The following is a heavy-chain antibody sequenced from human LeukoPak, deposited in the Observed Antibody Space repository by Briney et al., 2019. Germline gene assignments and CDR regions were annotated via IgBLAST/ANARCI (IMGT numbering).Heavy chain of an antibody. CDR1: GFTVSSNY. J-gene: IGHJ4*02. Sequence: GGSLRLSCAASGFTVSSNYMSWVRQAPGKGLEWVSVIYSGGSTYYADSVKGRFTISRDNSKNTLYLQMNSLRAEDTAVYYCAASHPRRPSDYWGQGTLVTVSS. V-gene: IGHV3-53*01. CDR2: IYSGGST. CDR3: AASHPRRPSDY.